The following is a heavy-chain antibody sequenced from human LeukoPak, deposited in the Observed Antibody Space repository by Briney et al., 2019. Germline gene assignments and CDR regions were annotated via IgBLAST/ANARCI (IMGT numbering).Heavy chain of an antibody. Sequence: PSETLSLTCAVYGGSFSGYYWSWIRQPPGKGLEWIGEINHSGSTNYNPSLKSRVTISVDTSKNQFSLKLSSVTAADTAVYYCARDIAVVPAAISAFDYWGQGTLVTVSS. D-gene: IGHD2-2*02. J-gene: IGHJ4*02. CDR1: GGSFSGYY. V-gene: IGHV4-34*01. CDR3: ARDIAVVPAAISAFDY. CDR2: INHSGST.